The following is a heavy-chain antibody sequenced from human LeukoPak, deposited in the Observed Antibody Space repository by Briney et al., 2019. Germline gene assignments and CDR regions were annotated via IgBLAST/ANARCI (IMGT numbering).Heavy chain of an antibody. CDR3: AGDYGEYYYGMDV. V-gene: IGHV3-33*01. CDR1: GFTFSSYG. J-gene: IGHJ6*02. D-gene: IGHD4-17*01. Sequence: PGGSLRLPCAASGFTFSSYGMHWVRQAPGKGXXXXXFILYDGSXXCYADSVKGRFTISRDNSKNTLYLQMNSLRAEDTAVYYCAGDYGEYYYGMDVWGQGTTVTVSS. CDR2: ILYDGSXX.